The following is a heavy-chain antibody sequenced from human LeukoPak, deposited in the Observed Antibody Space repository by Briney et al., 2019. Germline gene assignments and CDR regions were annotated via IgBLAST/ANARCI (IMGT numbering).Heavy chain of an antibody. CDR2: ISYDGSNK. V-gene: IGHV3-30*18. D-gene: IGHD2-2*02. J-gene: IGHJ5*02. CDR3: AKVKGSDIVVVPAAITFDP. Sequence: GGSLRLSCAASGFTFSSYGMHWVRQAPGKGLEWVAVISYDGSNKYYADSVKGRFTISRDNSKNTLYLQMNSLRAEDTAVYYCAKVKGSDIVVVPAAITFDPWGQGTLVTVSS. CDR1: GFTFSSYG.